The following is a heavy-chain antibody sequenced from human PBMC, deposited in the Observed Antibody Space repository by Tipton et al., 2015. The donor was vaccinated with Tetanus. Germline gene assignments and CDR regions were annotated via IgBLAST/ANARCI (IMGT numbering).Heavy chain of an antibody. CDR2: ISSSSYI. J-gene: IGHJ5*02. V-gene: IGHV3-21*01. Sequence: GSLRLSCAASGFTFSSYSMNWVRQAPGKGLEWVSSISSSSYIYYADSVKGRFTISRDNAKNSLYLQMNSLRAEDTAVYYCARDSRAPMVRGVKSNWWFDPWGQGTLVTVSS. D-gene: IGHD3-10*01. CDR1: GFTFSSYS. CDR3: ARDSRAPMVRGVKSNWWFDP.